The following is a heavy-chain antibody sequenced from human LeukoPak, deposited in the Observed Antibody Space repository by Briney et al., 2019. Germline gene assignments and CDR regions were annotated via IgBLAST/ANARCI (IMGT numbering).Heavy chain of an antibody. J-gene: IGHJ4*02. CDR2: IYYSGST. CDR3: ARDGSLGHFASYFDY. V-gene: IGHV4-59*01. Sequence: SETLSLTCTVSGGSISSYYWSWFRQPPGKGLEWFGYIYYSGSTNYNPSLKSRVTISVDTSKNQFSLKLSSVTAADTAVYYCARDGSLGHFASYFDYWGQGTLVTVSS. CDR1: GGSISSYY. D-gene: IGHD3-16*01.